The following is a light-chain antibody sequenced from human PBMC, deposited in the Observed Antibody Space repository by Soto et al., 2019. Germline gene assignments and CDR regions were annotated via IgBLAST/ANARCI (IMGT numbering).Light chain of an antibody. CDR3: SSYTGTNTLV. Sequence: QSALTQPASVSGSPGQSITISCTGTRSDVGGYNYVSWYQQHPGKVPKLLIYDVTHRPSGVSNRFSASKSANTASLTISGLQAEDEADYYCSSYTGTNTLVFGTGTKLTVL. CDR1: RSDVGGYNY. CDR2: DVT. V-gene: IGLV2-14*01. J-gene: IGLJ2*01.